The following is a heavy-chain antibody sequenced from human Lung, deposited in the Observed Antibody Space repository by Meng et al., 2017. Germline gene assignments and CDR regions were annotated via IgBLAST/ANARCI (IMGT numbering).Heavy chain of an antibody. J-gene: IGHJ4*02. CDR1: GFTFSRNA. Sequence: QVRLVELGGGVVQPGRSLRLSCAASGFTFSRNAMHWVRQAPGKGLEWVAAISYDGSNQHYADSVKGRFTISRDNSENTLYLQMNSLRAEDTAVYYCARNNYGDYYFDYWGQGTLVTVSS. V-gene: IGHV3-30*01. D-gene: IGHD4-17*01. CDR3: ARNNYGDYYFDY. CDR2: ISYDGSNQ.